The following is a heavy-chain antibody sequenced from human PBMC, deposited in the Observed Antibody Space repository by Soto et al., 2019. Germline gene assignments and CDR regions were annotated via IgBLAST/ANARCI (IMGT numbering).Heavy chain of an antibody. D-gene: IGHD5-12*01. Sequence: GASVKVSCKASGYTFTSYDMHWVRQAPGQGLEWMGIISAYNGNTNYAQKLQGRVTMTTDTSTSTAYMELRSLRSDDTAVYYCARGVHVSYVDIVATISSYYYGMDVWGQGTTVTVSS. CDR3: ARGVHVSYVDIVATISSYYYGMDV. CDR1: GYTFTSYD. J-gene: IGHJ6*02. CDR2: ISAYNGNT. V-gene: IGHV1-18*04.